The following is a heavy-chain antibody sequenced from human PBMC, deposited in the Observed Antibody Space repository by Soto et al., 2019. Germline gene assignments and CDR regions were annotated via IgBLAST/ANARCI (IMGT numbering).Heavy chain of an antibody. CDR3: ARVLYYYDSSGYYYYYYGMDV. CDR1: GSSISSGSYY. J-gene: IGHJ6*02. CDR2: IYYSGST. V-gene: IGHV4-31*03. Sequence: ASETLSLTCSVSGSSISSGSYYWSWIRQHPGKGLEWIGYIYYSGSTYYNPSLKSRVTISVDTSKNQFSLKLSSVTAADTAVYYCARVLYYYDSSGYYYYYYGMDVWGQGTTVTVSS. D-gene: IGHD3-22*01.